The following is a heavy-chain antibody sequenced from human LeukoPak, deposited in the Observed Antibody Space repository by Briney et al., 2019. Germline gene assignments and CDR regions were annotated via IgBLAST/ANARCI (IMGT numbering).Heavy chain of an antibody. J-gene: IGHJ4*02. CDR2: IYYSGIT. Sequence: PSETLSLTCTASGGSIGSYYWSWIRQPPGKGLEWIGYIYYSGITNYNPSLKGRVTISVDTSKNQFSLKVSSVTAADTAVYYCARVGAYGHSYGPFDYWGQGTLVTVSS. CDR1: GGSIGSYY. CDR3: ARVGAYGHSYGPFDY. D-gene: IGHD5-18*01. V-gene: IGHV4-59*01.